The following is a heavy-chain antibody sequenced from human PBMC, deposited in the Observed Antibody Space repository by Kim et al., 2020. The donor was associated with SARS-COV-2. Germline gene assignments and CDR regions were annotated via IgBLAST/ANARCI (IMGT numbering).Heavy chain of an antibody. V-gene: IGHV3-23*01. CDR3: AKSTFDIVVVPAAPDLED. CDR2: ISGSGDNT. CDR1: GFTFSSYA. Sequence: GGSLRLSCAASGFTFSSYAMSWVRQAPGKGLEWVSVISGSGDNTCYADSVKGRFTISRDNSKNTLYLQMNSLRAEDTAVYYCAKSTFDIVVVPAAPDLEDGGLGTLVTVSS. D-gene: IGHD2-2*01. J-gene: IGHJ4*02.